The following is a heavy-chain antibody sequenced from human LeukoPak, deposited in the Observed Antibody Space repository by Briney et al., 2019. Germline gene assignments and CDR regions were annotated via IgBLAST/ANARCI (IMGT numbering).Heavy chain of an antibody. CDR3: VKDGEWTFDV. J-gene: IGHJ3*01. CDR2: ISDNSYWI. CDR1: GFTFSSYS. V-gene: IGHV3-21*01. D-gene: IGHD3-3*01. Sequence: GGSLRLSCAASGFTFSSYSMSWVRQAPGKGLEWVSSISDNSYWIYYADSVEGRFTIPGDNPKKMAYLQMNNLRAEDTAIYYCVKDGEWTFDVWGQGTMVTVS.